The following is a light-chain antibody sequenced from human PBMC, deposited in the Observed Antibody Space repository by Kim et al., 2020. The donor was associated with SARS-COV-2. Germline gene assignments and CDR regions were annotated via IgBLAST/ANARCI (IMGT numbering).Light chain of an antibody. CDR3: TSYTSSGTYV. CDR1: SSDVGGYNY. J-gene: IGLJ1*01. Sequence: QSALTQPASVSGSPGLSITISCTGTSSDVGGYNYVSWYQHHPAKAPKLMIYDVNKRPSGVSNRFSASKSGNTASLTISGLQAEDEADYYCTSYTSSGTYVFGTGTKVTVL. V-gene: IGLV2-14*03. CDR2: DVN.